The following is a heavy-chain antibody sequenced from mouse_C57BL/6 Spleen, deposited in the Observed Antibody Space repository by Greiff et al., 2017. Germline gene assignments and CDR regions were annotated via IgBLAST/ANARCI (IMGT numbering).Heavy chain of an antibody. CDR1: GYTFTSYG. CDR3: ARRLGREDYAMDY. D-gene: IGHD4-1*01. Sequence: QVQLKESGAELARPGASVKLSCKASGYTFTSYGLSWVKQRTGPGLEWIGEIYPRSGNTYYNEKFKGKVILTADKSSSTAHMALRSLTSEDSAVYFCARRLGREDYAMDYWGQGTSVTVSS. CDR2: IYPRSGNT. J-gene: IGHJ4*01. V-gene: IGHV1-81*01.